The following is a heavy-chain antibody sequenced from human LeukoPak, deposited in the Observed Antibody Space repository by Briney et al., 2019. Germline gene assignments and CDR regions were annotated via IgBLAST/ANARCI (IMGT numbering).Heavy chain of an antibody. Sequence: GRSLRLSCAASGFTFSSYAMHWVRQAPGKGLEWVAVISYDGSNKYYADSVKGRFTISRGNAKNSLYLQMNSLRAEDTAVYYCARVPSYYYDSSGYPDYWGQGTLVTVSS. CDR2: ISYDGSNK. CDR3: ARVPSYYYDSSGYPDY. V-gene: IGHV3-30-3*01. J-gene: IGHJ4*02. D-gene: IGHD3-22*01. CDR1: GFTFSSYA.